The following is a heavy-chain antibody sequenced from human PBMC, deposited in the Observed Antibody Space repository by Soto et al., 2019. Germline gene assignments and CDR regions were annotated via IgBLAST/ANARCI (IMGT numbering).Heavy chain of an antibody. CDR2: IYYSAST. J-gene: IGHJ4*02. V-gene: IGHV4-31*03. CDR3: ARRLGTAGSFDN. D-gene: IGHD7-27*01. CDR1: GGSISSGNYY. Sequence: PSETLSLTCTVSGGSISSGNYYWSWVRQLPGKGLEWIGYIYYSASTYYNPSLKSRLTISVDTSKNQFSLNLSSVTAADTAVYYCARRLGTAGSFDNWGQGTLVTVSS.